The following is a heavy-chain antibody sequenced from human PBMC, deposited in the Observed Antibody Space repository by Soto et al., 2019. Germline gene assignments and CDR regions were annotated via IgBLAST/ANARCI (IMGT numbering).Heavy chain of an antibody. CDR2: IYYSGST. CDR1: GVSISSSSYY. J-gene: IGHJ4*02. Sequence: PSETLSLTCTVSGVSISSSSYYWGWIRQPPGKGLEWIGSIYYSGSTYYNPSLKSRVTISVDTSKNQFSLKLSSVTAADTAVYYCARQDPRFLAAAVYWGQGTLVTVSS. CDR3: ARQDPRFLAAAVY. V-gene: IGHV4-39*01. D-gene: IGHD6-13*01.